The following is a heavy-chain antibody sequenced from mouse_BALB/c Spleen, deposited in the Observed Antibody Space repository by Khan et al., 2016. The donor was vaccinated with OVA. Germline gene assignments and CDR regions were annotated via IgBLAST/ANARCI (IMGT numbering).Heavy chain of an antibody. CDR2: INTYTGEP. Sequence: LVESGPELKKPGETVKISCKASGYTFTNYGMNWAKQAPGKGLKWMGWINTYTGEPTYADDFTGRFAFSLETSASTAYLQINNLKNDDTATYCGARVRHSGTMDYWGQGTSVTVSS. J-gene: IGHJ4*01. CDR1: GYTFTNYG. D-gene: IGHD3-1*01. CDR3: ARVRHSGTMDY. V-gene: IGHV9-3-1*01.